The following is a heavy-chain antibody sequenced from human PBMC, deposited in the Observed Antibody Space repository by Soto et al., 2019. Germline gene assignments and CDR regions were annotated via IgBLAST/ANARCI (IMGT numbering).Heavy chain of an antibody. CDR3: ARDPLGAFDI. J-gene: IGHJ3*02. CDR2: IWYDGSNK. V-gene: IGHV3-33*01. CDR1: GFTFSSYG. Sequence: QVQLVESGGGVVQPGRSLRLSCAVSGFTFSSYGMHWVRQAPGKGLEWVAVIWYDGSNKYYADSVKGRFTISRDNSKNTLYLQMNSLRAEDTAVYYCARDPLGAFDIWGQGTMVTVSS.